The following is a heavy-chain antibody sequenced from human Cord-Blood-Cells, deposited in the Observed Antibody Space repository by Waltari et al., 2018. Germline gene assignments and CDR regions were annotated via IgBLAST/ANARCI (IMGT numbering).Heavy chain of an antibody. CDR3: ARVSAATEPDAFDI. J-gene: IGHJ3*02. D-gene: IGHD6-13*01. Sequence: QVQLQESGPGLVKPSETLSLTCTVSGGSISSHYWSWIRKPPGKGLEWIGYIYYSGSTNYNPSLKSRVTISVDTSKNQFSLKLSSVTAADTAVYYCARVSAATEPDAFDIWGQGTMVTVSS. CDR1: GGSISSHY. CDR2: IYYSGST. V-gene: IGHV4-59*11.